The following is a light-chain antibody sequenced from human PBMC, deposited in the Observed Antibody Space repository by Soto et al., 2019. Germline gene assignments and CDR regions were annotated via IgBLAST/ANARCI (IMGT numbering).Light chain of an antibody. CDR2: DVS. J-gene: IGLJ1*01. V-gene: IGLV2-14*01. Sequence: QSALTQPASVSGAPGQAITIFCTGTSSDVGGYNYVSWYRQYPGKAPQFMIYDVSNRPSGVSNRFSGSKSGNTASLTISGLQAEDEADYYYCSYTSSSFYVFGSGTKLTVL. CDR1: SSDVGGYNY. CDR3: CSYTSSSFYV.